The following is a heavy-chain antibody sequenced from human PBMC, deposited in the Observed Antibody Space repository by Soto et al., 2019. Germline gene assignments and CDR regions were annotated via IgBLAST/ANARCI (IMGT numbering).Heavy chain of an antibody. V-gene: IGHV3-13*01. J-gene: IGHJ4*02. CDR2: IGTAGDT. D-gene: IGHD3-10*01. CDR1: GFTFSSYD. Sequence: EVQLVESGGGLVQPGGSLRLSCAASGFTFSSYDMHWVRQATGKGLEWVSAIGTAGDTYYPGSVKGRFTISRENAKNSLYLQMISLRAGDTAVYYCARGPYGSGSPIAPYYFDYWGQGTLVTVSS. CDR3: ARGPYGSGSPIAPYYFDY.